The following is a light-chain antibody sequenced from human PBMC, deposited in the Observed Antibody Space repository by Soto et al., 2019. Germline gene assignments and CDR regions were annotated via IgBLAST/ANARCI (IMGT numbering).Light chain of an antibody. CDR3: QQYETFSGT. CDR2: KAS. J-gene: IGKJ1*01. CDR1: QSVGRW. Sequence: DIQMTQSPSTLSASVGDRVTITCRASQSVGRWLAWYQQKPGKAPQVLIYKASTLKYGVPSRFSGSGSGTEFTLTISSLQPDDFATYYCQQYETFSGTFGPGTKVDIK. V-gene: IGKV1-5*03.